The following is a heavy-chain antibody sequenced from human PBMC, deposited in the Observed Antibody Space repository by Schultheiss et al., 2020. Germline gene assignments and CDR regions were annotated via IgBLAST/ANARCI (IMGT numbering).Heavy chain of an antibody. CDR3: ARYGAWLGWWFDP. D-gene: IGHD3-22*01. CDR1: GGSISSGGYY. V-gene: IGHV4-31*03. J-gene: IGHJ5*02. Sequence: SETLSLTCTVSGGSISSGGYYWSWIRQHPGKGLEWIGYIYYSGSTYYNPSLKSRVTISVDTSKNQFSLKLSSVTAADTAVYYCARYGAWLGWWFDPWGQGTLVNVSS. CDR2: IYYSGST.